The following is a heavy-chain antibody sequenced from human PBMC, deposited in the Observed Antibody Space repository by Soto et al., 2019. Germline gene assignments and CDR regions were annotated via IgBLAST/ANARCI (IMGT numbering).Heavy chain of an antibody. CDR2: ISGSGGST. J-gene: IGHJ4*02. CDR3: AKVSGTYYVFWSGYPPEGCFDF. Sequence: GGSLRLSCAASGFTFSSYAMSWVRQAPGKGLEWVSAISGSGGSTYYADSVKGRFTISRDNSKNTLYLQMNSLRAEDTAVYYCAKVSGTYYVFWSGYPPEGCFDFLGQGTPVDVSS. D-gene: IGHD3-3*01. CDR1: GFTFSSYA. V-gene: IGHV3-23*01.